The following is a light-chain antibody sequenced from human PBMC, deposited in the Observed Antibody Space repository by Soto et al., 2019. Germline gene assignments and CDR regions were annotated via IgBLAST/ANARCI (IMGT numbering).Light chain of an antibody. CDR1: QTISSW. CDR2: KAS. Sequence: ITYRASQTISSWLAWYQQKPGKAPKLLIYKASTLKSGVPSRFICRGSGTEMTLACGSLKPDDSASQYRKHPDRYSGALGEGTKVDIK. V-gene: IGKV1-5*03. CDR3: KHPDRYSGA. J-gene: IGKJ1*01.